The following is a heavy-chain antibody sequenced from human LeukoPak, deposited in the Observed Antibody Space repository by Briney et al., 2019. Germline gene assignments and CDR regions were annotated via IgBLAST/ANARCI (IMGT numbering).Heavy chain of an antibody. CDR3: ARDCSGGSCAYFDY. V-gene: IGHV1-69*05. D-gene: IGHD2-15*01. CDR2: IIPIFGTA. CDR1: GGTFSSYA. Sequence: ASVKVSCKASGGTFSSYAISWVRQAPGQGLEWMGRIIPIFGTANYAQKFQGRVTITTDESTSTAYMELSSLRSEDTAVYYCARDCSGGSCAYFDYWGQGTLVTVPS. J-gene: IGHJ4*02.